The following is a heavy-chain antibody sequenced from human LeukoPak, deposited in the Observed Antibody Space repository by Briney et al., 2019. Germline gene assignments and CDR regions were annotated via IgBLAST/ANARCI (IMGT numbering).Heavy chain of an antibody. CDR2: INDSGIT. CDR3: ARCLWFGESRPYYFDY. Sequence: SETLSLTCAVYGGSFSGYFWSWIRQPPGKGLEWIGDINDSGITIYNPSLWRRVTISVDTSKNQFSLTLSSVTAADTAEYYCARCLWFGESRPYYFDYWGQGNLVTVST. D-gene: IGHD3-10*01. CDR1: GGSFSGYF. V-gene: IGHV4-34*01. J-gene: IGHJ4*02.